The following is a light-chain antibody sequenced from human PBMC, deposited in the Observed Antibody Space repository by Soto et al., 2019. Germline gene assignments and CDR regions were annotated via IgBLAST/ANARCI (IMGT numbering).Light chain of an antibody. V-gene: IGKV3-15*01. CDR2: GAS. Sequence: EIVMTQSPATLSVSPGERATLSCRASQSVSSNLAWYQQKPGQAPRLLIYGASTRATGIPARFSGSGSGTEFTITISRLQSADFAVYYCQQYNNWPPLTFGGGTKLEIK. J-gene: IGKJ4*01. CDR1: QSVSSN. CDR3: QQYNNWPPLT.